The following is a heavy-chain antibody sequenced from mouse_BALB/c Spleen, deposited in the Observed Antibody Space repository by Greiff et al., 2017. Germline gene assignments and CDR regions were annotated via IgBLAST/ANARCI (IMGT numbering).Heavy chain of an antibody. V-gene: IGHV1-20*02. CDR1: GYSFTGYF. CDR3: ARGILFDY. CDR2: INPYNGDT. Sequence: VQLQQSGPELVKPGASVKISRKASGYSFTGYFMNWVMQSHGKSLEWIGRINPYNGDTFYNQKFKGKATLTVDKSSSTAHMELRSLASEDSAVYYCARGILFDYWGQGTTLTVSS. J-gene: IGHJ2*01.